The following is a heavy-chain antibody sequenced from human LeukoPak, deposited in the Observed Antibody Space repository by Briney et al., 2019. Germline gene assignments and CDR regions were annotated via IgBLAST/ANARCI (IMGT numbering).Heavy chain of an antibody. J-gene: IGHJ4*02. CDR2: IGSSGRTI. CDR3: ASRRDY. V-gene: IGHV3-48*03. CDR1: GFTFSDYE. Sequence: PGGPLRLSCTVSGFTFSDYEMNWVRQAPGKGLEWVSNIGSSGRTIFYADSVKGRFTISRDNAKNSLNLQMNSLRVEDTAVYYCASRRDYWGQGTLVTVSS.